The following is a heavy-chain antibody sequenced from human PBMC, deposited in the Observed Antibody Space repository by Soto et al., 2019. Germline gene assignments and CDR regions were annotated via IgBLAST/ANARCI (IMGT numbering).Heavy chain of an antibody. D-gene: IGHD6-13*01. J-gene: IGHJ4*02. CDR1: GCSISSSSYY. Sequence: QLQLQESGPGLVKPSETLSLTCTVSGCSISSSSYYWGWIRQPPGKGLEWIGSIYYSGSTYYNPSLTSRVTISVDTSKNQCSLKLSSVTAADTAVYYCERHRYSSSIDYWGQGTLVTVSS. CDR3: ERHRYSSSIDY. V-gene: IGHV4-39*01. CDR2: IYYSGST.